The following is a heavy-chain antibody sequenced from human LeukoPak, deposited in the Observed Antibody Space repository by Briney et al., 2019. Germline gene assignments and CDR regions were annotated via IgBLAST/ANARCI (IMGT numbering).Heavy chain of an antibody. CDR1: GGSISSGGYY. Sequence: SQTLSLTCTVSGGSISSGGYYWSWIRQLPGKGLEWIGYIYYSGSTYYNPSLKSRVTISVDTSKKQFSLKLSSVTAADTAVYYCARVDCSSTSCYQGDAFDIWGQGTIVTVSS. J-gene: IGHJ3*02. D-gene: IGHD2-2*01. CDR2: IYYSGST. CDR3: ARVDCSSTSCYQGDAFDI. V-gene: IGHV4-31*03.